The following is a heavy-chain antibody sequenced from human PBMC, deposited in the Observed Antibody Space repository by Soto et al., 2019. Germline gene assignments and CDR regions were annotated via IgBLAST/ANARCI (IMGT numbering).Heavy chain of an antibody. J-gene: IGHJ5*02. Sequence: QVQLQQWGAGLLKPSETLSLTCAVYGGSFNGYYWSWIRQSPGKGLEWIGEISHSGSTDYNPSLKSRITISVDTSKNQFPLKLSSVTAADTAVYYCARGYCSGSSCYRRFDPWGQGTLVTVSS. V-gene: IGHV4-34*01. CDR2: ISHSGST. D-gene: IGHD2-2*02. CDR3: ARGYCSGSSCYRRFDP. CDR1: GGSFNGYY.